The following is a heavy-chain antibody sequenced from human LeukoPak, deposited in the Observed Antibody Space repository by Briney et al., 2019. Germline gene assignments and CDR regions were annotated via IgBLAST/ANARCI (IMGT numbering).Heavy chain of an antibody. CDR3: ARDSSSSSLADP. V-gene: IGHV1-46*01. CDR1: GYTFTSYY. D-gene: IGHD2-2*01. CDR2: INPSGGST. J-gene: IGHJ5*02. Sequence: ASVKVSCKASGYTFTSYYMRWVRQAPGQGLEWMGIINPSGGSTSYAQKFQGRLTMTRDTPTSTVYMELTSLRSEDTAVYYCARDSSSSSLADPWGQGTLVTVSS.